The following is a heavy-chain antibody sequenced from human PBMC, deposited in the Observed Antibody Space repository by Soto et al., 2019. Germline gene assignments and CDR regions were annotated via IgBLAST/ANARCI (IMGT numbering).Heavy chain of an antibody. Sequence: PGETLKISCKTSGYSFTSYWNGWVRQIPGKGLEWMGNIYPGYSDTRYSPSLQGQVTISAAKSICNAYLQWSRLKASDTAMYYYTRLYGDLYDVDDWAQGTQVTAPQ. CDR2: IYPGYSDT. CDR1: GYSFTSYW. J-gene: IGHJ4*01. D-gene: IGHD4-17*01. V-gene: IGHV5-51*01. CDR3: TRLYGDLYDVDD.